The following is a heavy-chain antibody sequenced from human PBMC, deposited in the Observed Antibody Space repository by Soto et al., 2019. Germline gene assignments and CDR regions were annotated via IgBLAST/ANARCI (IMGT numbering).Heavy chain of an antibody. J-gene: IGHJ4*02. CDR3: VRDCYSSSCFDL. Sequence: QVQLQESGPGLVKPSETLSLTCTVSGGSITPYYWSWIRQPPGKRLEWIGYIYSSGFTNYNPSLNSRVTISVDTSKNQFSLKLSSVTAADTAVYYCVRDCYSSSCFDLWGQGTLVTVSS. V-gene: IGHV4-59*01. CDR2: IYSSGFT. CDR1: GGSITPYY. D-gene: IGHD6-13*01.